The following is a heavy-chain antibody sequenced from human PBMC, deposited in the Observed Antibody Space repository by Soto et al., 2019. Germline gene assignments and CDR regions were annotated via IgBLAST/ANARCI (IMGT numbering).Heavy chain of an antibody. D-gene: IGHD6-13*01. J-gene: IGHJ5*02. V-gene: IGHV4-59*01. CDR2: IYYRGST. CDR3: ARGAGYSSSWPFDP. Sequence: SETLSLTCTVSGGSMSCSFWSWIRQPPGKGLEWIGYIYYRGSTDYNPSLKSRVTISVDTSKNQFSLKLTSVTAADTAVYYCARGAGYSSSWPFDPWGQGTLVTVSS. CDR1: GGSMSCSF.